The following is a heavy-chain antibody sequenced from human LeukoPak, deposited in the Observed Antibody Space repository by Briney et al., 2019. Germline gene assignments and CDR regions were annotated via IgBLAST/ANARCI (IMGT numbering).Heavy chain of an antibody. Sequence: SGGSLRLSCAASGFTVSSNYMNWVRQAPGKGLEWVSGIYVDGSTYYADSVKGRFTISRDNSRNTLYLQMNSLRAEDTAVYYCPRITAYDDSWGQGTLVTVSS. V-gene: IGHV3-53*01. CDR3: PRITAYDDS. CDR1: GFTVSSNY. D-gene: IGHD1-20*01. J-gene: IGHJ5*01. CDR2: IYVDGST.